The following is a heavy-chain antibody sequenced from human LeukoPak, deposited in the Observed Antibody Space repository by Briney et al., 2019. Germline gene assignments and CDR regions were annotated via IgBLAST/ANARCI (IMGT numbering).Heavy chain of an antibody. J-gene: IGHJ4*02. CDR1: GYTFTSYD. V-gene: IGHV1-8*01. CDR2: MNPNSGNT. D-gene: IGHD5-12*01. CDR3: AAGGGYDGGIDY. Sequence: ASVKVSCKASGYTFTSYDINWVRQATGQGLEWMGWMNPNSGNTGYAQKFQGRVTMTRDTSISTAYMELSRLRSDDTAVYYCAAGGGYDGGIDYWGQGTLVTVSS.